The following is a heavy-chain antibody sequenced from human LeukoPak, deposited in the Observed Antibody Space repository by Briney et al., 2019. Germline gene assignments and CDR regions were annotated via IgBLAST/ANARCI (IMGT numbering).Heavy chain of an antibody. V-gene: IGHV4-59*01. Sequence: SETLSLTCTVSGGSIRSYYWSWIRQPPGKGLEWIGYVHYSRSTNYNPSLKSRVTISVDTSKNQLSLKLSSVTAADAAVYYCAGAHCGGDCYSGRAFDIWGQGTMVTVSS. CDR3: AGAHCGGDCYSGRAFDI. CDR1: GGSIRSYY. J-gene: IGHJ3*02. D-gene: IGHD2-21*02. CDR2: VHYSRST.